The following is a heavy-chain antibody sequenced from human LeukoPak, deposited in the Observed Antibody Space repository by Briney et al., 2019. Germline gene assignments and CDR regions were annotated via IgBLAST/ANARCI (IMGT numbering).Heavy chain of an antibody. J-gene: IGHJ4*02. D-gene: IGHD4-17*01. Sequence: ASVKVSCKASGGTFSSYAISWVRQAPGQGLEWMGRIIPTLGIANYAQKFQGRVTITADKSTSTAYMELSSLRSEDTAVYYCARGANSDYGDYNFNYWGQGTLVTVSS. CDR1: GGTFSSYA. CDR3: ARGANSDYGDYNFNY. CDR2: IIPTLGIA. V-gene: IGHV1-69*04.